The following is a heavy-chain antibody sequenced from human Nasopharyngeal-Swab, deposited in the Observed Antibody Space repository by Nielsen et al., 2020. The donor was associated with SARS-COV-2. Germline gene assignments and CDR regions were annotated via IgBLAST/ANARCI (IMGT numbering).Heavy chain of an antibody. J-gene: IGHJ6*03. Sequence: RQAPGKRLEWIGSIYYSGSTYYNPSLKSRVTISVDTSKNQFSLKLSSVTAADTAVYYCARHFQDVTIFGVVIPGDYMDVWGKGTTVTVSS. CDR2: IYYSGST. D-gene: IGHD3-3*01. CDR3: ARHFQDVTIFGVVIPGDYMDV. V-gene: IGHV4-39*01.